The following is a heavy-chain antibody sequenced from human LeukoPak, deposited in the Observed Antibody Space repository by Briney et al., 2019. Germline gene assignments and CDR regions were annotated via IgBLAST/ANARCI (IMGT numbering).Heavy chain of an antibody. V-gene: IGHV3-23*01. CDR1: GFTFSIYA. J-gene: IGHJ4*02. CDR2: ISGSGGSK. CDR3: AKVGGDYTPYYFDY. D-gene: IGHD4-17*01. Sequence: GGSLRLSCAASGFTFSIYAMSWVRQAPGKGLEWVSAISGSGGSKYYADSVKGRFTISRENSKNTLYLQMNSLRAEDTAVYYCAKVGGDYTPYYFDYWGQGTLVTVSS.